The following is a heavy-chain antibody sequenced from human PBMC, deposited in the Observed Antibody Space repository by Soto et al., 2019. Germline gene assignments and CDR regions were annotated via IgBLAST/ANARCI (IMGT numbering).Heavy chain of an antibody. CDR1: GFTFSDHY. D-gene: IGHD4-4*01. V-gene: IGHV3-72*01. CDR3: SRAGILTTPYYFDY. J-gene: IGHJ4*01. Sequence: EVQLVESGGGLVQPGRSLRLSCAAFGFTFSDHYMDWVRQAPGKGLEWVGRIRNKANSYTTEYAAFVKGRFTISRDDSKNSLFLQMNSLKTEDTAVYYCSRAGILTTPYYFDYWGQGTLVTVSS. CDR2: IRNKANSYTT.